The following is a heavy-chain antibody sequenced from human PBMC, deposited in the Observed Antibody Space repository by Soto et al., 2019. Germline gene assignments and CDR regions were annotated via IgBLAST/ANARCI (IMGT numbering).Heavy chain of an antibody. J-gene: IGHJ4*02. CDR2: ISYTVDA. Sequence: PSETLSLTCSVSAGSISRYYWGWVRQSPGEGLEWIAHISYTVDASYNPSLKSRVTISLDTSKNQIALSLMSVTAADTAVYYCVGSLISRAMEYFDYWGQGTMVNVPS. V-gene: IGHV4-59*01. D-gene: IGHD5-18*01. CDR3: VGSLISRAMEYFDY. CDR1: AGSISRYY.